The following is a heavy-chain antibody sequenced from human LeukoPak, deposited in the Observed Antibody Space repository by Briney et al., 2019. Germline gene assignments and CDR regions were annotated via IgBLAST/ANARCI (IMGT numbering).Heavy chain of an antibody. CDR3: ARESQGVYYYDSSGYSPFDY. CDR2: IIPIFGTA. J-gene: IGHJ4*02. CDR1: GGTFSSYA. V-gene: IGHV1-69*13. D-gene: IGHD3-22*01. Sequence: ASVKVSCKASGGTFSSYAISWVRQAPGQGLEWMGGIIPIFGTANYAQKFQGRVTITADESTSTAYMEVSSLRSEDTAVYYCARESQGVYYYDSSGYSPFDYWGQGTLVTVSS.